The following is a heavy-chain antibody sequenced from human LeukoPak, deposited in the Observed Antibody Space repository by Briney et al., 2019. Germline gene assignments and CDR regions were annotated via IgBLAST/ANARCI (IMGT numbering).Heavy chain of an antibody. CDR3: ARASFPYSGSYLIDY. Sequence: GGSLRLSCAASGFMFSSNWMSWVRLAPGKGLEWVAVIWYDGSNKYYADSVKGRFTISRDNSKNTLYLQMNSPRAEDTAVYYCARASFPYSGSYLIDYWGQGTLVTVSS. J-gene: IGHJ4*02. CDR1: GFMFSSNW. CDR2: IWYDGSNK. D-gene: IGHD1-26*01. V-gene: IGHV3-33*08.